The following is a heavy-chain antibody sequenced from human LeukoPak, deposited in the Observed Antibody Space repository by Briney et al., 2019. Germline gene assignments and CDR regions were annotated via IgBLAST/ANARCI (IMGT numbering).Heavy chain of an antibody. CDR1: GGSISSYY. CDR2: IYYSGST. V-gene: IGHV4-59*08. D-gene: IGHD3-22*01. CDR3: ARGVGGYYDSSGYYYVEAFDI. J-gene: IGHJ3*02. Sequence: SGTLSLTCAVSGGSISSYYWSWIRQPPGKGLEWIGYIYYSGSTNYSPSLKSRVTISVDTSKNQFSLKLSSVTAADTAVYYCARGVGGYYDSSGYYYVEAFDIWGQGTMVTVSS.